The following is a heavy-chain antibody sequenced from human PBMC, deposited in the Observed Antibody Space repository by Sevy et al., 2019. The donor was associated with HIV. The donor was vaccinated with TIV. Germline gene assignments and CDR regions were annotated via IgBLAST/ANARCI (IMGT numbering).Heavy chain of an antibody. CDR3: AREYYGSGSYPDDAFDI. Sequence: GGSLRLSCAASGFTFSSYWMHWVRQAPGKGLVWVSRINSDGSSTSYADSVKGRFTISRDNAKNTLYLQMNSLRAEDTAVYYCAREYYGSGSYPDDAFDIWGQGTMVTVSS. CDR2: INSDGSST. V-gene: IGHV3-74*01. D-gene: IGHD3-10*01. J-gene: IGHJ3*02. CDR1: GFTFSSYW.